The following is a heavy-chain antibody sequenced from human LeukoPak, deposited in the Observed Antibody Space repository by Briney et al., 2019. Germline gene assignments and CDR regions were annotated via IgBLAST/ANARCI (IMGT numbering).Heavy chain of an antibody. V-gene: IGHV4-61*02. CDR3: ARNLLKNYFYYMDV. Sequence: SQTLSLTCTVSGGSVSSNNYYWSWIRQPAGKGLEWIGRIYTSGSTNYNPSLKSRVSISVDTSKNQFSLKLRSVTAADTAVYYCARNLLKNYFYYMDVWGKGTTVTISS. CDR1: GGSVSSNNYY. CDR2: IYTSGST. J-gene: IGHJ6*03.